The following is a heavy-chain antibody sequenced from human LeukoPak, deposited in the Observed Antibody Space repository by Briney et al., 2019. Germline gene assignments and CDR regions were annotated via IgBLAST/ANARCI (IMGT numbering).Heavy chain of an antibody. CDR1: GGSFSGYY. D-gene: IGHD3-22*01. CDR3: ARAYYDSSGYYPDAFDI. Sequence: SETLSLTCAVYGGSFSGYYWSWIRQPPGKGLEWIGEINHSGSTNYNPSLKSRVTISVDTSKNQFSLKLSSVTAADTAVYYCARAYYDSSGYYPDAFDIWGQGTMVTVSS. CDR2: INHSGST. V-gene: IGHV4-34*01. J-gene: IGHJ3*02.